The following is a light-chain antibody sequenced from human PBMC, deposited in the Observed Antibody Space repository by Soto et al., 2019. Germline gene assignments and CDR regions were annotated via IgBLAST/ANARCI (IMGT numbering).Light chain of an antibody. J-gene: IGLJ2*01. CDR1: SSDVGGYDY. V-gene: IGLV2-11*01. CDR3: CSYAGTYMV. CDR2: DVS. Sequence: QSALTQPRSVSGSPGQSVTISCTGTSSDVGGYDYVSWYQQHPGKAPKLMIYDVSERPSGVPDRFSGSKSDNTASLTISGLQAEDEAHYYCCSYAGTYMVFGGGTKLTVL.